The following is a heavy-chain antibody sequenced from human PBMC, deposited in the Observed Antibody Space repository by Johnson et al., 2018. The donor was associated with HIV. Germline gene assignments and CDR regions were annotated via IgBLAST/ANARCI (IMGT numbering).Heavy chain of an antibody. Sequence: VQLVESGGDVVQPGGSLRLSCEGFGFMFEDYGLNWVRQAPGKGLEWVSGINWNGGDTYYPGSVKGRFTISRENAKNSLYLQMNSLRAGDTAVYYCARACRDGYTCDAFDIWGQGTMVTVSS. D-gene: IGHD5-24*01. CDR3: ARACRDGYTCDAFDI. V-gene: IGHV3-20*04. J-gene: IGHJ3*02. CDR2: INWNGGDT. CDR1: GFMFEDYG.